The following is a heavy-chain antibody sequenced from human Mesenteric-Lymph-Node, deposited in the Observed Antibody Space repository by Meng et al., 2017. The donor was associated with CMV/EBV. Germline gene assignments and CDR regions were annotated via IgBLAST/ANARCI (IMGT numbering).Heavy chain of an antibody. CDR2: ISSSGSII. CDR3: ARDSYGMDV. CDR1: GFTFSSYE. J-gene: IGHJ6*02. V-gene: IGHV3-48*03. Sequence: GGSLRLSCAASGFTFSSYEMNWVRQAPGKGLEWVSSISSSGSIIKYADSLKGRFTISRDNGKNTLFLQINNLRVEDTAVYYCARDSYGMDVWGQGTTVTVSS.